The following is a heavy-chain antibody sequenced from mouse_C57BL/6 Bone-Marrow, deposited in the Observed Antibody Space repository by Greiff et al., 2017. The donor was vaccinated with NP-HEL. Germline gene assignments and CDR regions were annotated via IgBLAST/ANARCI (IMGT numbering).Heavy chain of an antibody. CDR3: ARGPYYPTLDY. CDR1: GYTFTSYW. D-gene: IGHD1-1*01. V-gene: IGHV1-69*01. J-gene: IGHJ2*01. Sequence: QVQLQQSGAELVMPGASVKLSCKASGYTFTSYWMHWVKQRPGQGLEWIGEIDPSDSYTNYNHKFKGKSTLTVDKSSSTAYMHLSSLSSEDSAVYYCARGPYYPTLDYWCQGTTLTVSS. CDR2: IDPSDSYT.